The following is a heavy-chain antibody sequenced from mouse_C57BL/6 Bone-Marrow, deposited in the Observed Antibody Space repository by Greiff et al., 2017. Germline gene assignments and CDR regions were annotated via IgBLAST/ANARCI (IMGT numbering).Heavy chain of an antibody. J-gene: IGHJ2*01. D-gene: IGHD1-2*01. Sequence: VKLQESGAELARPGASVKLSCKASGYTFTSYGISWVKQRTGQGLEWIGEIYPRSGNTYYNEKFKGKATLTADKSSSTAYMELRSLTSEDSTVYFWARALISRDHKGGYIDYWGQGTTLTVSS. CDR1: GYTFTSYG. CDR2: IYPRSGNT. V-gene: IGHV1-81*01. CDR3: ARALISRDHKGGYIDY.